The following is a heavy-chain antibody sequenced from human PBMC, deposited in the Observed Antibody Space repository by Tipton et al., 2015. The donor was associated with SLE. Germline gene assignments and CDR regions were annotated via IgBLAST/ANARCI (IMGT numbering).Heavy chain of an antibody. Sequence: LSLTCAVYGGSFSGYYWSWIRQPPGKGLEWIGEINYSGSTNYNPSLKSRVTISVDTSKNQFSLKLSSVTAADTAVYYCARETGDRGWYFDLWGRGTLVTVSS. D-gene: IGHD7-27*01. J-gene: IGHJ2*01. CDR3: ARETGDRGWYFDL. CDR1: GGSFSGYY. V-gene: IGHV4-34*01. CDR2: INYSGST.